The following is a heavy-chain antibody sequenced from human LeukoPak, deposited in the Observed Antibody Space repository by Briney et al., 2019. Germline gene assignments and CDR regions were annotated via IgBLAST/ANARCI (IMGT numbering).Heavy chain of an antibody. D-gene: IGHD3-22*01. CDR3: ARRSTNYYDSSGPLDH. Sequence: GGSLRLSCAASGFTFSSYDMHWVRQAAGKGLEWVAVISYDGSNKYYADSVKGRFTISRDNSKNTLYLQMNSLRAEDTAVYYCARRSTNYYDSSGPLDHWGQGTLLTVSS. J-gene: IGHJ4*02. CDR2: ISYDGSNK. V-gene: IGHV3-30*03. CDR1: GFTFSSYD.